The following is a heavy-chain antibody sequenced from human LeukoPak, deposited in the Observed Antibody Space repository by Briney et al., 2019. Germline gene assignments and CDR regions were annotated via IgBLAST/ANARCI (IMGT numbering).Heavy chain of an antibody. Sequence: ASVTVSCKASGYTSTSYDINWVRQAPGQGLEWMGWMNPNSGNTVYAQKFQGRVTMTRNTSISTAYMELSSLRSEDTAVYYCARDIAAALGAFDIWGQGTMVTVSS. CDR2: MNPNSGNT. D-gene: IGHD6-13*01. CDR3: ARDIAAALGAFDI. V-gene: IGHV1-8*01. J-gene: IGHJ3*02. CDR1: GYTSTSYD.